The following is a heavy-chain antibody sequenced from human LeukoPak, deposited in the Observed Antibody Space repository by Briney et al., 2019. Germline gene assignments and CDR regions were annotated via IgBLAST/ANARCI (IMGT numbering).Heavy chain of an antibody. CDR2: INPSGGST. Sequence: ASVKVSCKASGYTFTSYYMHWVRQAPGRGLEWMGIINPSGGSTSYAQKFQGRVTMTRDTSTSTVYMELSSLRSEDTAVYYCARDGYYDSSGYSGDYWGQGTLVTVSS. D-gene: IGHD3-22*01. CDR1: GYTFTSYY. J-gene: IGHJ4*02. V-gene: IGHV1-46*01. CDR3: ARDGYYDSSGYSGDY.